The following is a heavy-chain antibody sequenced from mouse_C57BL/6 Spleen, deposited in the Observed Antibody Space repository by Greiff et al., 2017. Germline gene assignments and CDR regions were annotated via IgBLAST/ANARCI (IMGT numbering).Heavy chain of an antibody. J-gene: IGHJ2*01. CDR1: GYTFTSYG. CDR3: ARGLMDFDY. CDR2: IYPRSGNT. Sequence: QVQLQQSGAELARPGASVKLSCKASGYTFTSYGISWVKQRTGQGLEWIGEIYPRSGNTYYNEKFKGKATLTADKSSSTAYMELRSLTSEDSAVYFCARGLMDFDYWGQGTTLTVAS. V-gene: IGHV1-81*01. D-gene: IGHD2-3*01.